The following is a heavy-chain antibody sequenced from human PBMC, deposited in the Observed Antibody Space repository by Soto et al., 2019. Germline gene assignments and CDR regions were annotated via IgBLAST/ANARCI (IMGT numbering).Heavy chain of an antibody. J-gene: IGHJ4*02. V-gene: IGHV1-18*04. Sequence: VASVKVSCKASGYTFTSYGISWVRQAPGQGLEWMGWISAYNGNTNYAQKLQGRVTMTTDTSTSTAYMELRSLRSDDTAVYYCARNLPAGNPMQFDTWGQGALVTVSS. CDR1: GYTFTSYG. CDR3: ARNLPAGNPMQFDT. CDR2: ISAYNGNT. D-gene: IGHD6-13*01.